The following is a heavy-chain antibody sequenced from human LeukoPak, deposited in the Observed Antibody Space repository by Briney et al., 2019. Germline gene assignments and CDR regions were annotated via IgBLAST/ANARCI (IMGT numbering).Heavy chain of an antibody. CDR2: IIPIFGTA. D-gene: IGHD2-8*01. CDR3: ARVGYCTNGVCEYIAY. V-gene: IGHV1-69*05. Sequence: GASVKVSCKASGYTFTAYYMHWVRQAPGQGLEWMGRIIPIFGTANYAQKVQGRVTITTDESTSTAYMELSRLRSEDTAVYYCARVGYCTNGVCEYIAYWGQGTLVTVSS. CDR1: GYTFTAYY. J-gene: IGHJ4*02.